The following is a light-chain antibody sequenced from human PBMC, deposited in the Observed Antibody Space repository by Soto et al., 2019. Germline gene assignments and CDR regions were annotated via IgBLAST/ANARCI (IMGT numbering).Light chain of an antibody. CDR3: QQYGRSPST. V-gene: IGKV3-20*01. J-gene: IGKJ4*01. Sequence: EIVLTQSPGTLSLSPGERATLSCRASQSVSNNYLAWYQQKPGQAPRLLIYGASSRATGIPDRFSGSGSVTDFTLTISRLEPEDFAVYYCQQYGRSPSTFGGGTKVEIK. CDR1: QSVSNNY. CDR2: GAS.